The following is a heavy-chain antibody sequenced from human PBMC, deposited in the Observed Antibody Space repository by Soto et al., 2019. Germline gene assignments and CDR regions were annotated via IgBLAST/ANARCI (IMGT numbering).Heavy chain of an antibody. V-gene: IGHV1-46*01. CDR2: IDPSAGST. J-gene: IGHJ4*02. CDR1: GYTLTSFY. D-gene: IGHD1-1*01. CDR3: ARSPRPTGTTLYYFDS. Sequence: VKVSCKASGYTLTSFYMHWMRQAPGQGLEWMGVIDPSAGSTTYAQKFKGRVRMTRDTFTSTVFMELSSLRSEDTAVYYCARSPRPTGTTLYYFDSWGQRTLVTVSS.